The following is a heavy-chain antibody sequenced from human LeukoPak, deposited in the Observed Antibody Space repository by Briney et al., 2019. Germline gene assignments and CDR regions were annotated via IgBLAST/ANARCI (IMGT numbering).Heavy chain of an antibody. J-gene: IGHJ3*02. D-gene: IGHD2-2*02. CDR2: IRQGGGEK. Sequence: GGSLSLSCAPSGFTFSSYWTSWVRQAPGEGLEWVAYIRQGGGEKYYVHSVTGRFTISRDNAKHSLSLQMDSLSEECTAINYCARDWGDPEVVVPVDIALGGFDTWGEGKIVTVSS. CDR1: GFTFSSYW. V-gene: IGHV3-7*01. CDR3: ARDWGDPEVVVPVDIALGGFDT.